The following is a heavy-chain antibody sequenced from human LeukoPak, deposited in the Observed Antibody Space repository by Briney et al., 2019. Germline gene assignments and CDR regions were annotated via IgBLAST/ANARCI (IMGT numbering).Heavy chain of an antibody. CDR2: IIPIFGTA. D-gene: IGHD3-22*01. Sequence: GSSVKVSCKASGGTFSSYAISWVRQAPAQGLEWMGGIIPIFGTAHYAQKFQSRATITTDESPSTAYMELSSLRSEDTAVYYCARGGDMIVVAQNAFDIWGQGTMVTVSS. V-gene: IGHV1-69*05. CDR1: GGTFSSYA. CDR3: ARGGDMIVVAQNAFDI. J-gene: IGHJ3*02.